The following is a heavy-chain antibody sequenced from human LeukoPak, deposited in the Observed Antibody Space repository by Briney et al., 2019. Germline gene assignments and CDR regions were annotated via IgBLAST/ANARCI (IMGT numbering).Heavy chain of an antibody. J-gene: IGHJ4*02. CDR1: GFTFSDYY. CDR3: ARGDDFSGDH. D-gene: IGHD1-1*01. V-gene: IGHV3-7*04. CDR2: IHPEGNEK. Sequence: PGGSLRLSCAASGFTFSDYYMSWVRQAPGRGLEWVANIHPEGNEKYHVESVKGRFTISRDNAKNLLFLQMNGLRVEDTAVYYCARGDDFSGDHWGQGTLVTVSS.